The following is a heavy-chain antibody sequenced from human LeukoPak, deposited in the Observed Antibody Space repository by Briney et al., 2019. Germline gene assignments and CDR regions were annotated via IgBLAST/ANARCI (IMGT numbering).Heavy chain of an antibody. CDR1: GFILSRYS. J-gene: IGHJ4*02. D-gene: IGHD5-18*01. V-gene: IGHV3-21*01. CDR2: VSTSSSYI. Sequence: PGGSLRLSCEASGFILSRYSMNWVRQAPGKGLEWVSSVSTSSSYIYYADSVKGRFTISRDNAKNSLYLQMNSLRAEDTAVYYCARVLGFSYGSDYWGQGTLVTVSS. CDR3: ARVLGFSYGSDY.